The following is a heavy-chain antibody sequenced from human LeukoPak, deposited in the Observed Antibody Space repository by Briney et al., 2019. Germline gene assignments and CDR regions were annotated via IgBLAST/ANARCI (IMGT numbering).Heavy chain of an antibody. J-gene: IGHJ6*03. V-gene: IGHV4-34*01. D-gene: IGHD2-8*01. CDR3: ASRLKNYYYYYMDV. CDR1: GGSFSGYY. CDR2: INHSGST. Sequence: SETLSLTCAVYGGSFSGYYWSWIRQPPGKGLEWIGEINHSGSTNYNPSLKSRVTISVDTSKNQFSLKLSSVTAADTAVYYCASRLKNYYYYYMDVWGKGTTVTVSS.